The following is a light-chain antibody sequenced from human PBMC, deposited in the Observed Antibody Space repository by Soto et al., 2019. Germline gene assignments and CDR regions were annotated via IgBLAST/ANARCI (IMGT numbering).Light chain of an antibody. CDR2: DAS. V-gene: IGKV3-11*01. J-gene: IGKJ3*01. Sequence: EIVLTQSPATLSLSPGERATLSCRASQSVSSYLAWYQQKPGQAPRLLIYDASNRATGIPARFSGSGSGTDFTLTISSLEPEDFAVYYCQQNSNLPPFTFGPGTKVHIK. CDR1: QSVSSY. CDR3: QQNSNLPPFT.